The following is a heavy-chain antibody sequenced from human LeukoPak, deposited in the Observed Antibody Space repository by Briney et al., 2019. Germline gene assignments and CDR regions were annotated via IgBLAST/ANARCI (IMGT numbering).Heavy chain of an antibody. Sequence: GASVKVSCKASGYTFTGYYMHWVRQAPGQGLEWMGWINSNSGGTNYAQKFQGRVTMTRDTSISTAYMELSRLRSDDTAVYYCGREGYCSSTTCYKYWFDPWGQGTLVTVSS. CDR2: INSNSGGT. J-gene: IGHJ5*02. CDR1: GYTFTGYY. V-gene: IGHV1-2*02. CDR3: GREGYCSSTTCYKYWFDP. D-gene: IGHD2-2*02.